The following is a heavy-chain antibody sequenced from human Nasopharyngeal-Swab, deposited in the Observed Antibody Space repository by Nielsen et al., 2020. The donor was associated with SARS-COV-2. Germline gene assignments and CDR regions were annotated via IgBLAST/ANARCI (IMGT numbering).Heavy chain of an antibody. J-gene: IGHJ5*02. CDR2: ISYDGSNK. D-gene: IGHD6-19*01. V-gene: IGHV3-30*04. CDR3: ARDRGIAVANNWFDP. Sequence: GGSLRPSCPPSGFTSSIHAMHCVRQAPGKGLDWVSVISYDGSNKYYADSVKGRFTISRDNSKNTLYLQRNSLRAEDTAVYYCARDRGIAVANNWFDPWGQGTLVTVSS. CDR1: GFTSSIHA.